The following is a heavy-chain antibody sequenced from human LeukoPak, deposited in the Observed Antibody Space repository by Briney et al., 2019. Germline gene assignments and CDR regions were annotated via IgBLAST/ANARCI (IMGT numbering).Heavy chain of an antibody. V-gene: IGHV1-69*05. CDR2: IIPIFGTA. CDR1: GGTFSSYA. CDR3: ARDISLGAGSVAFDI. D-gene: IGHD1-26*01. Sequence: SVKVSCTASGGTFSSYAISWVRQAPGQGLEWMGGIIPIFGTANYAQKFQGRVTITTHESTSSAYMEMSRLRSDDTAVYYCARDISLGAGSVAFDIWGQGTMVTVSS. J-gene: IGHJ3*02.